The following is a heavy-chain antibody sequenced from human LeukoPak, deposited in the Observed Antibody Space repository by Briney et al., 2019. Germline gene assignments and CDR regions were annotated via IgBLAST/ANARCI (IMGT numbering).Heavy chain of an antibody. CDR2: ISSSGSTI. CDR3: VRGVTPFDAFDI. CDR1: GFTFSDYY. V-gene: IGHV3-11*04. D-gene: IGHD3-10*01. J-gene: IGHJ3*02. Sequence: GGSLRLSCAASGFTFSDYYMSWIRQAPGKGLEWVSYISSSGSTIYYADSVKGRFTISRDNSKNTLYLQMNSLRAEDTAVYYCVRGVTPFDAFDIWGQGTMVTVSS.